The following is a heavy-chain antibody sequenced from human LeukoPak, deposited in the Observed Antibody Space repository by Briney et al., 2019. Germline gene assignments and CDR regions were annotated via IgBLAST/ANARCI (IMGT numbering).Heavy chain of an antibody. CDR3: ARGSVAQVLDY. Sequence: GGSLRLSCAASGFTFSSYWMSWVRQAPGKGLEWVANIKQDGSEKYYVDSVKGRFTISRDNAKNSLYLQVNSLRAEDTAVYYCARGSVAQVLDYWGQGTLVTVSS. V-gene: IGHV3-7*01. CDR2: IKQDGSEK. CDR1: GFTFSSYW. D-gene: IGHD6-19*01. J-gene: IGHJ4*02.